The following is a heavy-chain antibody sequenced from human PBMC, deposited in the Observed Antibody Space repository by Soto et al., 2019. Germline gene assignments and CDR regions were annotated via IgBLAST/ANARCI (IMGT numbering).Heavy chain of an antibody. J-gene: IGHJ4*02. Sequence: GGSLRLSCTASGFTFGDYAMSWFRQAPGKGLEWVGFIRSKAYGGTTEYAASVKGRFTISRDDSKSIAYLQMNSLKTGDTAVYYCTRDPKRLIVVVPAAKRDDYWGQGTLVTVSS. CDR1: GFTFGDYA. V-gene: IGHV3-49*03. CDR2: IRSKAYGGTT. CDR3: TRDPKRLIVVVPAAKRDDY. D-gene: IGHD2-2*01.